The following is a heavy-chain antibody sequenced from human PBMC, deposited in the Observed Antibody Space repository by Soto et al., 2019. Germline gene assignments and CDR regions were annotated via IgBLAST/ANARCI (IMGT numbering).Heavy chain of an antibody. J-gene: IGHJ4*02. Sequence: ASVKVSCKVSGYTLTELSMHWVRQAPGKGLEWMGGFDPEDGEAIYAQKFQGRVTMTEDTSTDTAYMELSSLRSEDTAVYYCATGDGYRSGWSMGDYRAQGTLVTVSS. CDR3: ATGDGYRSGWSMGDY. V-gene: IGHV1-24*01. CDR1: GYTLTELS. D-gene: IGHD6-19*01. CDR2: FDPEDGEA.